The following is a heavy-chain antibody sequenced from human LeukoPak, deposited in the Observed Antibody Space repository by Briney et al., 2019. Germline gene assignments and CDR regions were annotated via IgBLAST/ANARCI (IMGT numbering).Heavy chain of an antibody. CDR1: GGSISSGDYY. D-gene: IGHD2-15*01. J-gene: IGHJ4*02. V-gene: IGHV4-30-4*08. CDR3: ARDCSGGSCYIDY. CDR2: IYYSGST. Sequence: SETLSLTCTVSGGSISSGDYYWSWIRQPPGKGLEWIGYIYYSGSTHYNPSLKSRVTISVDTSKNQFSLELSSVTAADTAVYYCARDCSGGSCYIDYWGQGTLVTVSS.